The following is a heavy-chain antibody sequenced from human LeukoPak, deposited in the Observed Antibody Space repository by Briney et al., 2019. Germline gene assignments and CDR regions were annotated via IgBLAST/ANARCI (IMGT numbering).Heavy chain of an antibody. D-gene: IGHD6-19*01. Sequence: SETLSLTCAVYGESFSGYYWSWIRQPPGKGLEWIGEINHSGSTNYNPSLKSRITMSVDTSKNQFSLQLNSVTPEDTAVYYCASTTQWLVAYYFDYWGQGTLVTVSS. J-gene: IGHJ4*02. CDR1: GESFSGYY. V-gene: IGHV4-34*01. CDR2: INHSGST. CDR3: ASTTQWLVAYYFDY.